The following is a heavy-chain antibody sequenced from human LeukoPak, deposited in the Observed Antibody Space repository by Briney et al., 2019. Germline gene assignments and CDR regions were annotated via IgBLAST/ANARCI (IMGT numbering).Heavy chain of an antibody. D-gene: IGHD4-17*01. CDR3: ARDGRRNYGDYFDY. Sequence: GGSLRLSCAASGFTVSSNYMSWVRQAPGKGLEWVSVIYSGGSSYYADSVKGRFTISRDNSKNTLYLQMNSLRAEDTAVYYCARDGRRNYGDYFDYWGQGTLVTVSS. V-gene: IGHV3-66*01. CDR2: IYSGGSS. J-gene: IGHJ4*02. CDR1: GFTVSSNY.